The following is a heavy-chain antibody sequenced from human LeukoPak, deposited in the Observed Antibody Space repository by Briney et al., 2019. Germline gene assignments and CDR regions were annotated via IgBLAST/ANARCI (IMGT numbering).Heavy chain of an antibody. CDR1: GGSISSYY. CDR3: ARHAAYGDTAMLFDY. V-gene: IGHV4-59*08. Sequence: SETLSLTCTVSGGSISSYYWSWIRQPPGKGLEWIGYIYYSGSTNYNPSLKSRVTISVGTSKNQFSLKLSSVTAADTAVYYCARHAAYGDTAMLFDYSGQGTLVTVSS. CDR2: IYYSGST. J-gene: IGHJ4*02. D-gene: IGHD5-18*01.